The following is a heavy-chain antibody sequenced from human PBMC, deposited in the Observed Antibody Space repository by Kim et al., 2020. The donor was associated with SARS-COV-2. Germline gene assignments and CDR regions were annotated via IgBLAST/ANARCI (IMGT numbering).Heavy chain of an antibody. CDR1: GYTFTSYD. J-gene: IGHJ6*02. CDR2: MNPNSGNT. D-gene: IGHD3-3*01. Sequence: ASVKVSCKASGYTFTSYDINWVRQATGQGLEWMGWMNPNSGNTGYAQKFQGRVTMTRNTSISTAYMELSSLRSEDTAVYYCARGGTYYDFWSGPLYYYGMDVWGQGTTVTVSS. CDR3: ARGGTYYDFWSGPLYYYGMDV. V-gene: IGHV1-8*01.